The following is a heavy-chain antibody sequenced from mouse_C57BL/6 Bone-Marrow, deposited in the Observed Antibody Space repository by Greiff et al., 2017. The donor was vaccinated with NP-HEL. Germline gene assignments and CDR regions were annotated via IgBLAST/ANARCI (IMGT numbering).Heavy chain of an antibody. Sequence: EVQRVESGTVLARPGASVKMSCKTSGYTFTSYWMHWVKQRPGQGLEWIGAIYPGNSDTSYNQKFKGKAKLTAVTSASTAYMELSSLTNEDSAVYYCTYYSNYVGFAYWGQGTLVTVSA. CDR1: GYTFTSYW. V-gene: IGHV1-5*01. CDR2: IYPGNSDT. J-gene: IGHJ3*01. CDR3: TYYSNYVGFAY. D-gene: IGHD2-5*01.